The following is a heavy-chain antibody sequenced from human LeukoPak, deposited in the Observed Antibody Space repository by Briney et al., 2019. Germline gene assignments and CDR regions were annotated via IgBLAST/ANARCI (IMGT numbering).Heavy chain of an antibody. D-gene: IGHD4-17*01. J-gene: IGHJ3*02. CDR1: ADSFSSHY. V-gene: IGHV4-59*11. Sequence: SETLSPTCAVSADSFSSHYWTWIQQSPGTGLEWIGYISYIGSTNYNPSLKSRVTISIDTSKNQFSLKLRSVTAADTAVYYCARDLVTVTKGFDIWGQGTMVSVSS. CDR2: ISYIGST. CDR3: ARDLVTVTKGFDI.